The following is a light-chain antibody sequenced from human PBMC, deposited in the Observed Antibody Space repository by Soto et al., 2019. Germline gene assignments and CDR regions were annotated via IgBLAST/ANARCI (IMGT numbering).Light chain of an antibody. CDR1: QSVSSC. CDR2: DAS. V-gene: IGKV3-20*01. J-gene: IGKJ1*01. Sequence: EIVLTPSPATLSLSPGERATRSCRASQSVSSCLAWYQQKPGQAPRLLIYDASNRATGIPDRFSGSGSGTDFTLTISRLEPEDFAVYYCQQYGSSPGTFGQGTKVDI. CDR3: QQYGSSPGT.